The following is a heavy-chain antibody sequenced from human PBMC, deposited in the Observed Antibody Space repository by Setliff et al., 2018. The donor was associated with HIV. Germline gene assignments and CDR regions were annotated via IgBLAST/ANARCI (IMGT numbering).Heavy chain of an antibody. CDR1: GFLFHTYW. J-gene: IGHJ3*01. CDR2: IKEDGSEK. D-gene: IGHD2-21*02. V-gene: IGHV3-7*05. CDR3: AREVTSFEAFDL. Sequence: LRLSCAASGFLFHTYWMSWVRQAPGKGLEWVANIKEDGSEKYYAGSVRGRFTISRDNAKNSLYLQMSSLRAEDTAVYYCAREVTSFEAFDLWGQGTMVTVSS.